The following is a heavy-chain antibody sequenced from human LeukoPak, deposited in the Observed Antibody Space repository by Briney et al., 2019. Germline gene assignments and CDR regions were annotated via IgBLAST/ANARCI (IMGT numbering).Heavy chain of an antibody. J-gene: IGHJ4*02. D-gene: IGHD3-3*01. CDR2: IIPIFGTA. CDR3: ASHKGEWSNFDY. Sequence: GASVKVSCKASGYTFTSYYMHWVRQAPGQGLEWMGGIIPIFGTANYAQKFQGRVTITADESTSTAYMELSSLRSEDTAVYYCASHKGEWSNFDYWGQGTLVTVSS. V-gene: IGHV1-69*13. CDR1: GYTFTSYY.